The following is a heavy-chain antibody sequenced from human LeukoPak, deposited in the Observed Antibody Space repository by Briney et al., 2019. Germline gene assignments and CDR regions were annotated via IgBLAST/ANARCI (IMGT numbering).Heavy chain of an antibody. CDR2: ISSNGGST. D-gene: IGHD3-9*01. J-gene: IGHJ4*02. CDR1: GFTFSSYA. CDR3: VKDHGWLLYS. Sequence: GGSLRLSCAASGFTFSSYAMHWVRQAPGKGLEYVSAISSNGGSTYYANSVKGRFAISRDNSKNTLYLQMNSLRADDTAVYYCVKDHGWLLYSWGQGTLVTVSS. V-gene: IGHV3-64*01.